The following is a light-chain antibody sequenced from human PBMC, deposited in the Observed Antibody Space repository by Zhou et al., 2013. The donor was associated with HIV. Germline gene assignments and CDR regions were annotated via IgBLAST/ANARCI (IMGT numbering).Light chain of an antibody. Sequence: DIQMTQSPSYVSASVGDTVTISCRASQNIGGWLAWYQQEPGKAPKALIYGASILHSGVPSRFSGSGSGTDFTLTISGLQPEDFATYYCQHTFTTPITFGGGTRVEIK. J-gene: IGKJ4*01. CDR2: GAS. CDR1: QNIGGW. CDR3: QHTFTTPIT. V-gene: IGKV1-12*01.